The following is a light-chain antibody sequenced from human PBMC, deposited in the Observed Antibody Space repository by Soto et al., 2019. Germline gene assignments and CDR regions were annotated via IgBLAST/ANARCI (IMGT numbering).Light chain of an antibody. CDR2: GTS. J-gene: IGKJ4*01. Sequence: EIVLTQSPGTLSLSPGERATLSCRASQSVSSSYLAWYQQKPGQAPRLLVYGTSNRATGIPDRFSGSGSGTDFTLTISSLEPGDFALYYCQQHINWPLTFGGGTKV. V-gene: IGKV3D-20*02. CDR1: QSVSSSY. CDR3: QQHINWPLT.